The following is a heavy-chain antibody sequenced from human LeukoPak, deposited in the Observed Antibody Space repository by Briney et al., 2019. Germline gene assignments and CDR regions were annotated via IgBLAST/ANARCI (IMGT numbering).Heavy chain of an antibody. CDR3: AREGYYYGSGSYAERNYYYYMDV. CDR1: GFTFSSYS. V-gene: IGHV3-21*01. J-gene: IGHJ6*03. CDR2: ISSSSSYI. D-gene: IGHD3-10*01. Sequence: GGSLRLSCAASGFTFSSYSMNWVRQAPGKGLEWVSSISSSSSYIYYADSVKGRFTISRDNAKNSLYLQMNSLRAEDTAAYYCAREGYYYGSGSYAERNYYYYMDVWGKGTTVTISS.